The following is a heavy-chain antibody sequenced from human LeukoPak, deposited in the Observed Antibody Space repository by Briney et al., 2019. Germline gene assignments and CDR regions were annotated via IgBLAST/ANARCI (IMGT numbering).Heavy chain of an antibody. D-gene: IGHD3-16*01. CDR2: INHSGST. Sequence: PSETLSLTCAVYGGSFSGYYWSWIRQPPGKRLEWIGEINHSGSTNYNPSLKSRVTISVDTSKNQFSLKLSSVTAADTAVYYCARGPGTLGEHLFDYWGQGTLVTVSS. J-gene: IGHJ4*02. CDR1: GGSFSGYY. CDR3: ARGPGTLGEHLFDY. V-gene: IGHV4-34*01.